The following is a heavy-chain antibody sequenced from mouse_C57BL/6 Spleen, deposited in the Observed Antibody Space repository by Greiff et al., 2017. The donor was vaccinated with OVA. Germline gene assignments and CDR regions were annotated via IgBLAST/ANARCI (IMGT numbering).Heavy chain of an antibody. Sequence: QVQLQQPGAELVKPGASVTLSCKASGYTFTSYWMQWVKQRPGQGLEWIGAIDPSASYTNYNQKFKGKATLTVDTSSSTAYMQLSSLTSEDSAVYYCARTDCSKRRYFDYWGQGTTLTVSS. J-gene: IGHJ2*01. CDR3: ARTDCSKRRYFDY. V-gene: IGHV1-50*01. CDR1: GYTFTSYW. D-gene: IGHD2-5*01. CDR2: IDPSASYT.